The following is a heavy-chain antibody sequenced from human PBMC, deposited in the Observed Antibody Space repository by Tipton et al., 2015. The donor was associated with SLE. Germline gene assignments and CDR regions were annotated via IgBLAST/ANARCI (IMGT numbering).Heavy chain of an antibody. CDR3: TREVPRIAAPFFDY. V-gene: IGHV4-39*07. J-gene: IGHJ4*02. CDR2: IYYSGGT. D-gene: IGHD6-6*01. Sequence: TLSLTCSVSGASITGRNYYWGWIRQPPGKGLEWIASIYYSGGTYYNPSLKSRITISVDTSRNQFSLKLNSVTAADTAVYYCTREVPRIAAPFFDYWGQGILLTVSS. CDR1: GASITGRNYY.